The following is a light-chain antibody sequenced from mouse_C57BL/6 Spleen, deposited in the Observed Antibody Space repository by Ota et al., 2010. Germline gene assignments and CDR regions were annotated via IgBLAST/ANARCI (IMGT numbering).Light chain of an antibody. CDR1: QGISSN. V-gene: IGKV14-100*01. CDR3: LQHSYLPPA. CDR2: HGT. Sequence: DILMTQSPSSMSVSLGDTVSITCHASQGISSNIGWLQQKPGKSFKGLIYHGTNLEDGVPSRFSGSGSGADYSLTISSLEDEDMATYFCLQHSYLPPAFGSGTKLEIK. J-gene: IGKJ4*01.